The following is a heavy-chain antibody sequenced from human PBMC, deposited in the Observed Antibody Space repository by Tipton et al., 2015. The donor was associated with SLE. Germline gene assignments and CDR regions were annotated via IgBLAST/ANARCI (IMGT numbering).Heavy chain of an antibody. CDR2: ISSSSSTI. D-gene: IGHD3-3*01. CDR3: ARVPTYYDFWSGYSGVDY. V-gene: IGHV3-48*01. Sequence: SLRLSCAASGFTFSSYSMNWVRQAPGKGLEWVSYISSSSSTIYYADSVKGRFTISRDNAKNSLYLQMNSLRAEDTALYYCARVPTYYDFWSGYSGVDYWGQGTLVTVSS. CDR1: GFTFSSYS. J-gene: IGHJ4*02.